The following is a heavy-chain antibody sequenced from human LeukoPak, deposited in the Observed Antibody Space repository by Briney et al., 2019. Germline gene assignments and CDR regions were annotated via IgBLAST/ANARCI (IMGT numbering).Heavy chain of an antibody. CDR3: AREWGLQRFLEWSLDY. J-gene: IGHJ4*02. D-gene: IGHD3-3*01. CDR1: GYNFTNYY. CDR2: INPSGVST. V-gene: IGHV1-46*01. Sequence: ASVKVSCKASGYNFTNYYIHWVRQAPGQGLEWMGIINPSGVSTSYAQKFQGRVTMTRDTATSTVYMELSGLRFEGVDVYYCAREWGLQRFLEWSLDYWGQGTLVTVSS.